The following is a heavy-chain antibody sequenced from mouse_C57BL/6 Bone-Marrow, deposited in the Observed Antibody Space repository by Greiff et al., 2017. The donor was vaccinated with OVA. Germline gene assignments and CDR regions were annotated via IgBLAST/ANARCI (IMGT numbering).Heavy chain of an antibody. V-gene: IGHV1-26*01. CDR1: GYTFTDYY. J-gene: IGHJ3*01. D-gene: IGHD4-1*01. CDR3: ASGNWDWFAY. Sequence: VQLQQSGPELVKPGASVKISCKASGYTFTDYYMNWVKQSHGKSLEWIGDINPNNGGTSYNQKFKGKATLTVDKSSSTAYMELRSLTSEDSAVYYCASGNWDWFAYWGQGTLVTVSA. CDR2: INPNNGGT.